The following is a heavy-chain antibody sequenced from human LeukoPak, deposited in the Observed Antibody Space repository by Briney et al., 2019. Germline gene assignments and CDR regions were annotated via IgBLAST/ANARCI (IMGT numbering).Heavy chain of an antibody. CDR2: INSDGSST. Sequence: GGSLRLSCAASGFTLSSYWMHWVRQAPGKGLVWVSRINSDGSSTSYADSVKGRFTISRDNAKNTLYLQMNSLRAEDTAVYYCARGQDYYYYYYMDVWGKGTTVTISS. CDR1: GFTLSSYW. CDR3: ARGQDYYYYYYMDV. J-gene: IGHJ6*03. V-gene: IGHV3-74*01.